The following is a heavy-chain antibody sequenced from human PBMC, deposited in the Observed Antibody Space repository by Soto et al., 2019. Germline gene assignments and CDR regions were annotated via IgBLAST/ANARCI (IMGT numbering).Heavy chain of an antibody. D-gene: IGHD3-3*01. CDR3: VKSRLNYDFWSGRDAFDI. V-gene: IGHV3-64D*08. Sequence: GGSLRLSCLASGFTFSTHAVEWVRQAPGKGLEYISAISTNGGSTYYADSVKGRFTISRDNSKNTLYLQMSSLRAEDTAVYYCVKSRLNYDFWSGRDAFDIWGQGTMVTVSS. CDR2: ISTNGGST. CDR1: GFTFSTHA. J-gene: IGHJ3*02.